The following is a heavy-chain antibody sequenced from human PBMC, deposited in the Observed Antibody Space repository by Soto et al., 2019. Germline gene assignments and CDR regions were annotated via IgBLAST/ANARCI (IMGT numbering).Heavy chain of an antibody. D-gene: IGHD4-17*01. J-gene: IGHJ6*02. CDR1: GGTFSSYA. Sequence: QVQLVQSGAEVKKPGSSVKVSCKASGGTFSSYAISWVRQAPGQGLEWMGGIIPIFGTANYAQKFQGRVTITADESTSTAYMELSSLRSEDTAVDYCARAWTTGGPPYYYYGMDVWGQGTTVTVSS. V-gene: IGHV1-69*12. CDR3: ARAWTTGGPPYYYYGMDV. CDR2: IIPIFGTA.